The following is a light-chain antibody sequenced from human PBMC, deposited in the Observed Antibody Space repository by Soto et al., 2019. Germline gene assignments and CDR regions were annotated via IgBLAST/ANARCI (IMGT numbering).Light chain of an antibody. CDR2: DTS. J-gene: IGKJ1*01. CDR3: QQYGASPWT. V-gene: IGKV3-20*01. CDR1: QSVSSSH. Sequence: EVELTQSPGTLSLSPGKRATLSCRASQSVSSSHWAWYQQKRGQAPRLLIYDTSTRATGIPDRFSGSGSGTDFTLTISRLAPEDFAVYHCQQYGASPWTFGQGTKVEVK.